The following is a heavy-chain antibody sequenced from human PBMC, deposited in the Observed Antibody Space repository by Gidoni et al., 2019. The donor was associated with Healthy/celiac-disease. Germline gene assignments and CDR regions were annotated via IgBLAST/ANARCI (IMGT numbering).Heavy chain of an antibody. J-gene: IGHJ4*02. CDR1: GFTFSSYW. V-gene: IGHV3-7*01. D-gene: IGHD3-22*01. CDR3: ARRGRLYYDSSGMTYYFDY. CDR2: IKQDGSEK. Sequence: EVQLVESGGGLVQPGGSLRLSCAASGFTFSSYWMSWVRQAPGKGLEWVANIKQDGSEKYYVDSVKGRFTISRDNAKNSLYLQMNSLRAEDTAVYYCARRGRLYYDSSGMTYYFDYWGQGTLVTVSS.